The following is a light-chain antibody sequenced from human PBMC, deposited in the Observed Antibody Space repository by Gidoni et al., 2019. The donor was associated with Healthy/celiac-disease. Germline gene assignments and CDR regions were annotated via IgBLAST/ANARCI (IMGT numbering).Light chain of an antibody. CDR2: DAT. Sequence: DIQMTQSPSSLSASVGDRVTITCQASQDMSNYLNWYQQKPGKAPKLLIYDATTLETGVPSRFSGSGSGTDFTLAISSLQPEDIRTYHCQQYDNLPLTFGGGTKVEIK. CDR1: QDMSNY. CDR3: QQYDNLPLT. J-gene: IGKJ4*01. V-gene: IGKV1-33*01.